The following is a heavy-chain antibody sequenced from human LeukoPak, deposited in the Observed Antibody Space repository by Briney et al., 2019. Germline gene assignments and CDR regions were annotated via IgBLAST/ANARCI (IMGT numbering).Heavy chain of an antibody. J-gene: IGHJ4*02. Sequence: SETLSLTCTVSGGSISSGSYYWSWIRQPAGKGLEWIGRIYTSGSTNYNPSLKSRVTISVDTSKNQFSLKLSSVTAADTAVYYCATKKWDYDSSALRLFDYWGQGTLVTVSS. D-gene: IGHD3-22*01. CDR1: GGSISSGSYY. CDR3: ATKKWDYDSSALRLFDY. CDR2: IYTSGST. V-gene: IGHV4-61*02.